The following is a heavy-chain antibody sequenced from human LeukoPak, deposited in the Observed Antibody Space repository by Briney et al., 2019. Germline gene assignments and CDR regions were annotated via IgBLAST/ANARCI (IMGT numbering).Heavy chain of an antibody. J-gene: IGHJ5*02. CDR1: GGSFSGYY. V-gene: IGHV4-34*01. D-gene: IGHD1-26*01. CDR2: INHSGST. CDR3: ARGVVSGSYYWFDP. Sequence: SETLSLTCAVYGGSFSGYYWSWIRQTPGKGLEWIGEINHSGSTNYNPSLKSRVTISVDTSKNQFSLKLSSVTAADTAVYYCARGVVSGSYYWFDPWGQGTLVTVSS.